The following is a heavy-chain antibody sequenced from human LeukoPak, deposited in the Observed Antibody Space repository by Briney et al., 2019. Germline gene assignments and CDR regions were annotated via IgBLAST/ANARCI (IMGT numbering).Heavy chain of an antibody. Sequence: ASVKVSCKASGYTFTSYDINWVRQATGQGLEWMGWMNPNSGNTGYAQKFQGRVTMTRNTSISTAYMDLSSLRSEDTAVYFCARFMEYYYDNTGPGAFDIWGQGTMVTVSS. CDR3: ARFMEYYYDNTGPGAFDI. CDR2: MNPNSGNT. J-gene: IGHJ3*02. V-gene: IGHV1-8*01. CDR1: GYTFTSYD. D-gene: IGHD3-22*01.